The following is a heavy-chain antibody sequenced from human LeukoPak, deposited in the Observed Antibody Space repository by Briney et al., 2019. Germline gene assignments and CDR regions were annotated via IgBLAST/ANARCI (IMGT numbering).Heavy chain of an antibody. CDR3: AKIPIFGVVNTLYFDY. V-gene: IGHV3-23*01. Sequence: PGGSLRLSCAASGFTFSGYAMSWVRQAPGKGLEWVSVISGSGGSTHYADSVKGRFTISRDNSKNTLYLQMNSLRAEDTAVYYCAKIPIFGVVNTLYFDYWGQGTLVTVSS. J-gene: IGHJ4*02. D-gene: IGHD3-3*01. CDR1: GFTFSGYA. CDR2: ISGSGGST.